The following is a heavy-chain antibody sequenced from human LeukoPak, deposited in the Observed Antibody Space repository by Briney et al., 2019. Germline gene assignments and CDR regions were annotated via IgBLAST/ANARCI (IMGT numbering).Heavy chain of an antibody. CDR3: TSSDYTSSDY. D-gene: IGHD2-2*02. Sequence: VASMKVSCKASRYTFTDYYMHRVRQAPGHGVEWMGWIDPRSGGTNFERKFQGRVTMTRDTSISTAYMELSRLTSDDTAVYYCTSSDYTSSDYWGQGTLVTVSS. CDR1: RYTFTDYY. J-gene: IGHJ4*02. CDR2: IDPRSGGT. V-gene: IGHV1-2*02.